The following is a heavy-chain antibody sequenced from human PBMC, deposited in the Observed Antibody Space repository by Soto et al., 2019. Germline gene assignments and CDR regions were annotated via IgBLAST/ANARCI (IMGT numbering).Heavy chain of an antibody. CDR2: ISWNSGSI. Sequence: EVQLVESGGGLVQPGRSLRLSCAASGFTFDDYAMHWVRQAPGKGLEWVSGISWNSGSIGYADSVKGRFTISRDNAKNSLYLQMNSLGAEDTALYYCAKGFLEWLLLTYFDYWGQGTLVTVSS. J-gene: IGHJ4*02. CDR1: GFTFDDYA. D-gene: IGHD3-3*01. CDR3: AKGFLEWLLLTYFDY. V-gene: IGHV3-9*01.